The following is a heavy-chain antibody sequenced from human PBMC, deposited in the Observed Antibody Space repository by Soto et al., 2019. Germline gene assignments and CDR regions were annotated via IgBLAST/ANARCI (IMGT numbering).Heavy chain of an antibody. CDR2: IKQDGSEK. Sequence: EVQLVESGGGLVQPGGSLRLSCAASGFTFSSYWMNWVRQAPGKGLEWVARIKQDGSEKYYVDSVKGRFTISRDNAKNALFLQMNSLRAEDTAVYYCTKEGDYGDNAILDSWGQGTLVTVSS. CDR1: GFTFSSYW. J-gene: IGHJ4*02. D-gene: IGHD4-17*01. CDR3: TKEGDYGDNAILDS. V-gene: IGHV3-7*03.